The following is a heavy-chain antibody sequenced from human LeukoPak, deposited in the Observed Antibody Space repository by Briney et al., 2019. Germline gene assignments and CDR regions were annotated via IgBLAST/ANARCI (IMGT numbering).Heavy chain of an antibody. Sequence: GASVKVSCKASGYTFTGYYMHWVRQAPGQGLEWMGWINPNSGGTNYAQKFQGRVTMTRDTSISTAYMELSRLRSDDTAVYYCARGDYIAAAGTGNYFDYWGQGTLVTVSS. J-gene: IGHJ4*02. V-gene: IGHV1-2*02. CDR2: INPNSGGT. CDR3: ARGDYIAAAGTGNYFDY. CDR1: GYTFTGYY. D-gene: IGHD6-13*01.